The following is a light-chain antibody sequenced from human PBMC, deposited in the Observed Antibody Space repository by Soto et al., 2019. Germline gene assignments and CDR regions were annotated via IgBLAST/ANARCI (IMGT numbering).Light chain of an antibody. V-gene: IGLV2-14*01. CDR3: NSYTTSNTRQIV. Sequence: QSVLTQPPSASGSPGQSVTLSCTGTSSDVGAYDYVSWYQQHPGKAPKFMIYDVSNRPSGVSTRFSGSKSGNTASLTISGLQAEDEADYYCNSYTTSNTRQIVFGTGTKVTV. J-gene: IGLJ1*01. CDR1: SSDVGAYDY. CDR2: DVS.